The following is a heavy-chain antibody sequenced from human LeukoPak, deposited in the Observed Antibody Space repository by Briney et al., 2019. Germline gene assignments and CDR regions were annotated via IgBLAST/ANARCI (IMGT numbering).Heavy chain of an antibody. CDR2: IWHDGSNK. CDR3: ARIGTTQAFDI. Sequence: AGGSLRLSCTTSGFTFNNYGMSWVRQAPGKGLDWVAVIWHDGSNKYYADSVKGRSTISRDNSKSTLYLEMSSLRAEDTALYYCARIGTTQAFDIWGRGTMVTVSS. V-gene: IGHV3-33*01. D-gene: IGHD1-1*01. CDR1: GFTFNNYG. J-gene: IGHJ3*02.